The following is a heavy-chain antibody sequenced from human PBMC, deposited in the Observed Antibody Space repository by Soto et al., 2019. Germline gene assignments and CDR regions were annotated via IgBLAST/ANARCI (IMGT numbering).Heavy chain of an antibody. V-gene: IGHV1-18*04. CDR1: GYTFTSYG. D-gene: IGHD3-22*01. CDR3: ARDLWDSSGYYWFRPNWFDP. J-gene: IGHJ5*02. CDR2: ISAYNGNT. Sequence: GASVKVSCKASGYTFTSYGISWVRQAPGQGLEWMGWISAYNGNTNYAQKLQGRVTMTTDTSTSTAYMELRSLRSDDTAVYYCARDLWDSSGYYWFRPNWFDPWGQRTLVTASS.